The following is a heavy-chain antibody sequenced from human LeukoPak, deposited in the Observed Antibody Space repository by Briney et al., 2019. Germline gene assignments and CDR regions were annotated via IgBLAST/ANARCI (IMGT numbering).Heavy chain of an antibody. Sequence: GASVKVSCKASGYTFTSYGISWVRQAPGQGLEWMGWISAYNGNTNYAQKLQGRVTMTTDTSTSTAYMELSSLRSEDTAVYYCARYLKGSEPAGYYMDVWGKGTTVTVSS. CDR3: ARYLKGSEPAGYYMDV. CDR2: ISAYNGNT. V-gene: IGHV1-18*01. D-gene: IGHD1-14*01. CDR1: GYTFTSYG. J-gene: IGHJ6*03.